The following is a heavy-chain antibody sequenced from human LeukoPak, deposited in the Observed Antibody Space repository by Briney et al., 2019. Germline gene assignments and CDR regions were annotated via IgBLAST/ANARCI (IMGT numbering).Heavy chain of an antibody. Sequence: PSETLSLTCTVSGGSISSYYWSWIRQPPGKGLEWIGYIYYSGSTNYNPSLKSRVTISVDTSKNQFSLKLSSVTAADTAVYYCARAMITFGGVIVMGENWFDPWGQGTLATVSS. V-gene: IGHV4-59*01. J-gene: IGHJ5*02. CDR3: ARAMITFGGVIVMGENWFDP. D-gene: IGHD3-16*02. CDR1: GGSISSYY. CDR2: IYYSGST.